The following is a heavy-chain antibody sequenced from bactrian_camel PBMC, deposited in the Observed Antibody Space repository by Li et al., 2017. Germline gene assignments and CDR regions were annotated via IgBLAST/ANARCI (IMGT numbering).Heavy chain of an antibody. CDR3: AGTEWLLPQRRLWNINEYNI. Sequence: QLVESGGGSVQAGASLRLSCAAHGLTYRTTCMGWFRQAPGKEREAVATIYTDGGSPYYADSVKGRFTASRDPTGNTLFLQMDNLKPEDTAMYYCAGTEWLLPQRRLWNINEYNIWGRGTQVTVS. D-gene: IGHD2*01. J-gene: IGHJ4*01. CDR2: IYTDGGSP. CDR1: GLTYRTTC. V-gene: IGHV3S1*01.